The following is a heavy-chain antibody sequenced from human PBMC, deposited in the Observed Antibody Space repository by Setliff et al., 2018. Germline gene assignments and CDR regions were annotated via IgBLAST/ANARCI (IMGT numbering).Heavy chain of an antibody. CDR3: ARYITGTTPADY. D-gene: IGHD1-7*01. V-gene: IGHV1-18*01. Sequence: ASVKVSCKASGYTFTNYDISWVRRAPGQGLEWIGWISPYNGDTKYAQKLQDRVTMTTDTSTSTAYMELRSLRSDDTAVYYCARYITGTTPADYWGQGTLVTVSS. J-gene: IGHJ4*02. CDR2: ISPYNGDT. CDR1: GYTFTNYD.